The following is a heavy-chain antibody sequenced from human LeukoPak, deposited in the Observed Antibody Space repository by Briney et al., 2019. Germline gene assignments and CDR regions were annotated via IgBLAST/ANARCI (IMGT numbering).Heavy chain of an antibody. CDR2: IYYSGST. J-gene: IGHJ5*02. V-gene: IGHV4-39*01. CDR3: ASLTTGKVDP. D-gene: IGHD4-11*01. Sequence: SETLSLTCTVSGGSISSSSYYWGWIRQPPGKGLEWIGSIYYSGSTYYNPSLKSRVTISVDTSKNQFSLKLSSVTAADTAVYYCASLTTGKVDPWGQGTLVTVSS. CDR1: GGSISSSSYY.